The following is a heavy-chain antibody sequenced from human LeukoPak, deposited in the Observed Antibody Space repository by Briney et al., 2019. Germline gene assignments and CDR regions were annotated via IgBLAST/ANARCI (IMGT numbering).Heavy chain of an antibody. CDR2: IYYSGST. Sequence: SETLSLTCTVSGGSISSYYWSWIRQPPGKGLEWIGYIYYSGSTNYNPSLKSRVTISVDTSKNQFSLKLSSVTAAATAVYYCARDTRQAGWTYYYYGMDVWGQGTTVTVSS. V-gene: IGHV4-59*01. CDR1: GGSISSYY. J-gene: IGHJ6*02. D-gene: IGHD6-19*01. CDR3: ARDTRQAGWTYYYYGMDV.